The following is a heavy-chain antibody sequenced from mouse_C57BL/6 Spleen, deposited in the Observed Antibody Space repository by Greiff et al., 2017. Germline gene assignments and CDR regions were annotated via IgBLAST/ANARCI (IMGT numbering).Heavy chain of an antibody. V-gene: IGHV1-76*01. CDR3: ARVDSSGWLAY. J-gene: IGHJ3*01. CDR1: GYTFTDYY. D-gene: IGHD3-2*01. CDR2: IYPGSGNT. Sequence: QVQLQQSGAELVRPGASVKLSCKASGYTFTDYYINWVKQRPGQGLEWIARIYPGSGNTYYNEKFKGKATLTAEKSSSTAYMQLSSLTSEDSAVYFCARVDSSGWLAYWGQGTLVTVSA.